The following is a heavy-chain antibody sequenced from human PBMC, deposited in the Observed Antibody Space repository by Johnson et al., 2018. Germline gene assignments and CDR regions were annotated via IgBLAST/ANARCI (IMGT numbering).Heavy chain of an antibody. Sequence: VQLVESGGGFVQPGKSLRLSCAASGFTFNDYAMHWVRQRPGKGLEWVSGVHWNNVSIGYADSVKGRFTNSRDNAKNSLYLQLNSLRPEDTALYYCAKVAAAAGSYYGIDVWGQGTTVTVSS. CDR3: AKVAAAAGSYYGIDV. CDR1: GFTFNDYA. V-gene: IGHV3-9*01. CDR2: VHWNNVSI. J-gene: IGHJ6*02. D-gene: IGHD6-13*01.